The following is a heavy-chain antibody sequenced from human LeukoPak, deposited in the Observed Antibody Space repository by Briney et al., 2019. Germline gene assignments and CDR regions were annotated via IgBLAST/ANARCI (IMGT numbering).Heavy chain of an antibody. CDR3: AREGLGYYYYGMDV. Sequence: PGGSLRLSCAASGFTFSSYAMSWVRQAPGKGLEWVSGISGSGGSTYYADSVKGRFTISRDNSKNTLYLQMNSLRAEDTAVYYCAREGLGYYYYGMDVWGQGTTVTVSS. J-gene: IGHJ6*02. CDR1: GFTFSSYA. CDR2: ISGSGGST. V-gene: IGHV3-23*01.